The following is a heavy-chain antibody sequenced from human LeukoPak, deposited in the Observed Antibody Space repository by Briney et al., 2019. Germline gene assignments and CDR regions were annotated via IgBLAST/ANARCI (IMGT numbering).Heavy chain of an antibody. D-gene: IGHD3-10*01. J-gene: IGHJ4*02. Sequence: GGSLRLSCAASGFTFSSYAMHWVRQAPGKGLEWVAVISYDGSNKYYADSVKGRFTISRDNFKNTLFLQMDSLRAEDTAVYYCALSMVRGVIKYFDYWGQGTLVTVSS. V-gene: IGHV3-30-3*01. CDR1: GFTFSSYA. CDR2: ISYDGSNK. CDR3: ALSMVRGVIKYFDY.